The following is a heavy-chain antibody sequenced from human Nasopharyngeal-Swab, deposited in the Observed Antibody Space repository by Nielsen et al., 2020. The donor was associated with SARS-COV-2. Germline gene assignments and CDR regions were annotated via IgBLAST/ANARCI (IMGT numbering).Heavy chain of an antibody. CDR3: ASRLGAAVNWFDP. Sequence: SSVQVSCKASGCTFSSYALSWVRQPPGQGLEWMGGIIPIFGTANYAQKFQGRVTITADESTSTAYMELSSLRSEDTAVYYCASRLGAAVNWFDPWGQGTLVTVSS. CDR1: GCTFSSYA. D-gene: IGHD6-13*01. CDR2: IIPIFGTA. V-gene: IGHV1-69*13. J-gene: IGHJ5*02.